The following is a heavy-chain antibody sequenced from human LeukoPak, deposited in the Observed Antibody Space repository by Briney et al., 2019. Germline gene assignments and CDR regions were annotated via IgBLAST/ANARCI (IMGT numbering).Heavy chain of an antibody. V-gene: IGHV3-23*01. D-gene: IGHD6-13*01. Sequence: GGSLRLSCAASGFTFSSYAMSWVRQAPGKGLEWVSAISGSGGSTYYADSVKGRFTISRDNSKNTLYLQMNSLRAEDTAVYYCATCIAAAGAGYFDYWGQGTLVTVSS. CDR3: ATCIAAAGAGYFDY. CDR1: GFTFSSYA. CDR2: ISGSGGST. J-gene: IGHJ4*02.